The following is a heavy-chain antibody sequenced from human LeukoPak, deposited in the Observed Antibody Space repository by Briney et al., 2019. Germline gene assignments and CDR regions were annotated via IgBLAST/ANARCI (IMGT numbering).Heavy chain of an antibody. V-gene: IGHV1-8*01. CDR1: GYTFSSYD. Sequence: ASVKVSCKASGYTFSSYDINWVRQATALGREWMGWMNPNSGNRGYAQKFQGRLNMTRNTSISTAYMELSSLRSEDSAVYYCARRVGSGWPVQHWGQGTLVTVSS. D-gene: IGHD6-19*01. CDR3: ARRVGSGWPVQH. CDR2: MNPNSGNR. J-gene: IGHJ1*01.